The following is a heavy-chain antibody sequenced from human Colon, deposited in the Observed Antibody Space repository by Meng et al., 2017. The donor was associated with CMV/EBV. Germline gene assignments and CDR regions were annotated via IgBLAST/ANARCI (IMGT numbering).Heavy chain of an antibody. CDR1: GGSISSTNYY. D-gene: IGHD3-10*01. J-gene: IGHJ4*02. CDR3: ARVMVRGVIFY. CDR2: IYYSGST. Sequence: GSLRLSCTVSGGSISSTNYYWGWIRQPPGKGLEWIGSIYYSGSTYYNPSLKSPVTISIDTSKNQFSLKVSSVTAADTAVYYCARVMVRGVIFYWGQGTLVTVFS. V-gene: IGHV4-39*07.